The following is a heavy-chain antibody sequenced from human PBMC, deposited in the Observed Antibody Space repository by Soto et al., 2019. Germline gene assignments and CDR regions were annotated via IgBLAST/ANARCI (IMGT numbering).Heavy chain of an antibody. CDR2: IYWDDDK. CDR3: AHGTVTYGMDV. V-gene: IGHV2-5*02. J-gene: IGHJ6*02. D-gene: IGHD4-4*01. CDR1: GFSLSTSGVG. Sequence: QITLKESGPTLVKPTQTLTLTCTFSGFSLSTSGVGVGWIRQPPGKALEWLALIYWDDDKRYSPSLKSRLTXTXXPSKNQVVLTMTNMDPVDTATYYCAHGTVTYGMDVWGQGTTVTVSS.